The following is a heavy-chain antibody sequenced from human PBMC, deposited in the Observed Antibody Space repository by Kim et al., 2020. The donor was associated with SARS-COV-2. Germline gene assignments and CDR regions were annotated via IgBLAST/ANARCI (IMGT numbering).Heavy chain of an antibody. V-gene: IGHV1-3*01. J-gene: IGHJ4*02. CDR3: ARGYCSGGSCYPFDY. Sequence: QKFQGRVTITRDTSASTAYMELSSLRSEDTAVYYCARGYCSGGSCYPFDYWGQGTLVTVSS. D-gene: IGHD2-15*01.